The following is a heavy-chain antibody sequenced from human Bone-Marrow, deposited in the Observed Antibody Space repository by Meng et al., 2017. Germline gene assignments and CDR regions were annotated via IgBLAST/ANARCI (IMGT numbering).Heavy chain of an antibody. J-gene: IGHJ4*02. CDR1: GGTFSSYA. V-gene: IGHV1-69*01. D-gene: IGHD1-26*01. CDR2: IIPIFGTA. Sequence: QGHAVQVGGEVKKPGSSVKVAGKASGGTFSSYAISWVRQAPGKGLEWMGGIIPIFGTANYAQKFQGRVTITADESTSTAYMELSSLRSEDTAVYYCATARGGATPYYFDYWGQGTLVTVSS. CDR3: ATARGGATPYYFDY.